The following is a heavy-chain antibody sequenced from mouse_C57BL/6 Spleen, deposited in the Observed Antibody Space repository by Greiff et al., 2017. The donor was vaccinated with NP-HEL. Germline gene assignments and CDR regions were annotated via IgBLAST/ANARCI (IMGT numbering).Heavy chain of an antibody. CDR1: GYTFTSYW. V-gene: IGHV1-50*01. Sequence: QQSCKASGYTFTSYWMQWVKQRPGQGLEWIGEIDPSDSYTNYNQKFKGKATLTVDTSSSTAYMQLSSLTSEDSAVYYCARRYGSSYDAMDYWGQGTSVTVSS. D-gene: IGHD1-1*01. J-gene: IGHJ4*01. CDR2: IDPSDSYT. CDR3: ARRYGSSYDAMDY.